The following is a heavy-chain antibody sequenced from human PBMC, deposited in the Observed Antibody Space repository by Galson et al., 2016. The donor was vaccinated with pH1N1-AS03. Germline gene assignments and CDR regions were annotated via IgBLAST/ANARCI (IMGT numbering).Heavy chain of an antibody. CDR2: IDWDDEK. Sequence: PALVKPTQTLIVTCSFSGFPLRTRGMCVNWIRQPPGKPLEWLARIDWDDEKYYTTSLKNRLTISKDTSKNQVVLTLTNVDPVATGTYYCARSVRTGVAAFRSGWRHFDLWGRGTLVTVSS. CDR1: GFPLRTRGMC. CDR3: ARSVRTGVAAFRSGWRHFDL. D-gene: IGHD6-19*01. J-gene: IGHJ2*01. V-gene: IGHV2-70*11.